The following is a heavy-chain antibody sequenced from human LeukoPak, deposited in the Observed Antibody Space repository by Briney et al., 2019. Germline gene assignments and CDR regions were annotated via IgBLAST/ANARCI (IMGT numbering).Heavy chain of an antibody. D-gene: IGHD5-18*01. CDR1: GGSFSGYY. CDR2: INHSGST. Sequence: SETLSLTCAVYGGSFSGYYWSWIRQPPGKGLEWIGEINHSGSTNYNPSLKSRVTISVDTSKNQFSLKLSSVTAADTAVYYCAGTTEGGYTYDYFYYYYMDVWGKGTTVTISS. J-gene: IGHJ6*03. V-gene: IGHV4-34*01. CDR3: AGTTEGGYTYDYFYYYYMDV.